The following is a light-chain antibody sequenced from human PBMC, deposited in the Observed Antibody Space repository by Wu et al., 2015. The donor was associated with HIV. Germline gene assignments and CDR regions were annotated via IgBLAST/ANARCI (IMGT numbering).Light chain of an antibody. J-gene: IGKJ1*01. CDR2: ATS. CDR3: QQYYSPLWT. V-gene: IGKV1-NL1*01. Sequence: DIQMTQSPSSLSASVGDRVSITYRASQDIRNSLAWYQQKPGKAPKLLLFATSRLETGVPSRFKGSGSGTQYTLTVNSLQPEDFATYYCQQYYSPLWTFGQGTKVEIK. CDR1: QDIRNS.